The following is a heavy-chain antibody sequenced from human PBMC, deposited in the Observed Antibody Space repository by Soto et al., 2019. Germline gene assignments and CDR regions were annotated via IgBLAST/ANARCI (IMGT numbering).Heavy chain of an antibody. D-gene: IGHD5-12*01. CDR3: ARDLGSGYDPGDY. CDR1: GDTFTIFA. CDR2: IIPTIGTT. Sequence: ASVKVSCKASGDTFTIFAISWVRQAPGQGLEWMGGIIPTIGTTNYAQRFQGRITITGDESTGTAYMELSSLKSEDTAVYYCARDLGSGYDPGDYWGQGTLVTVSS. V-gene: IGHV1-69*13. J-gene: IGHJ4*02.